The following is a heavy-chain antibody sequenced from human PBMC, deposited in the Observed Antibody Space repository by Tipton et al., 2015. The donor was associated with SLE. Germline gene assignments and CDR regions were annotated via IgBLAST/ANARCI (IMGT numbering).Heavy chain of an antibody. CDR1: GGSISSYY. CDR3: ARESDYSFDY. J-gene: IGHJ4*02. Sequence: LRLSCTVSGGSISSYYWSWIRQPPGKGLEWIGYIYYSGSTNYNPSLKSRVTISVDTFKNQFSLKLSSVTAADTAVYYCARESDYSFDYWGQGTLVTVSP. CDR2: IYYSGST. V-gene: IGHV4-59*12.